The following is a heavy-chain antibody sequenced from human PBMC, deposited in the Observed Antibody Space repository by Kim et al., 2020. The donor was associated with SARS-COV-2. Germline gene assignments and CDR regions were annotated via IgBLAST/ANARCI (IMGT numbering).Heavy chain of an antibody. J-gene: IGHJ3*02. CDR3: ARVGGSDSSGWYGAEDAFDI. CDR1: GYTFTSYA. Sequence: ASVKVSCKASGYTFTSYAMNWVRQAPGQGLEWMGWINTNTGNPTYAQGFTGRFVFSLDTSVSTAYLQISSVKAEDTAVYYCARVGGSDSSGWYGAEDAFDIWGQGTMVTVSS. V-gene: IGHV7-4-1*02. D-gene: IGHD6-19*01. CDR2: INTNTGNP.